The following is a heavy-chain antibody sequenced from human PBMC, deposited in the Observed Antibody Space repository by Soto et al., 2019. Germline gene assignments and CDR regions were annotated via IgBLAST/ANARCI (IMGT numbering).Heavy chain of an antibody. CDR2: IYYSGST. CDR3: ARVKGGAALKGSGMEV. CDR1: GGSISSRDYY. D-gene: IGHD3-10*01. V-gene: IGHV4-31*03. Sequence: QVQLQESGPGLVKPSQTLSLSCSVSGGSISSRDYYWSWIRHHPEKGLEWIGSIYYSGSTYYNPSLKSRVTVSLDTSMNEFSLKLTSVTAADTAVYYCARVKGGAALKGSGMEVWGQGTTVTVSS. J-gene: IGHJ6*02.